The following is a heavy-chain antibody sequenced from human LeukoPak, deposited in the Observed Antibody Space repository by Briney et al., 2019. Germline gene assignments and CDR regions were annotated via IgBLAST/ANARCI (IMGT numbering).Heavy chain of an antibody. V-gene: IGHV4-59*01. D-gene: IGHD6-19*01. CDR3: ARTGGDSSGPWCFDY. J-gene: IGHJ4*02. CDR2: IYYSGST. CDR1: GGSISSYY. Sequence: SETLSLTCTVSGGSISSYYWSWIRQPPGKGLEWIGYIYYSGSTNYSPSLKSRVTISVDTSKNQFSLKLSSVTAADTAVYYCARTGGDSSGPWCFDYWGQGTLVTVSS.